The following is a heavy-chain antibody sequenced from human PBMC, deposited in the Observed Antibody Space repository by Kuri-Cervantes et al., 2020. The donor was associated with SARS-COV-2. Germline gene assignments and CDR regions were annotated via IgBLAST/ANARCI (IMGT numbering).Heavy chain of an antibody. CDR1: GYTFTSYY. V-gene: IGHV1-46*01. D-gene: IGHD3-16*01. CDR3: ARGEKDMITFGSR. CDR2: INPSGGST. Sequence: ASVKVSCKASGYTFTSYYMHWVRQAPGQGLEWMGIINPSGGSTSYAQKFQGRVTITADKSTSTAYMELSSLRSEDTAVYYCARGEKDMITFGSRWGQGTLVTVSS. J-gene: IGHJ4*02.